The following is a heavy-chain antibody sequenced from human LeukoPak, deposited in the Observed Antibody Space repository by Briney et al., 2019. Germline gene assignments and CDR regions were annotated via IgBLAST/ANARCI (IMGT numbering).Heavy chain of an antibody. CDR2: IYSGGTT. Sequence: SGGSLRLSCAASGFTVSNNYMSWVRQAPGKGLEWVSIIYSGGTTYYADSVKGRFTISRDNSKNILYLQMNSLRAEDTAVYYCARASSSWTPFDYWGQGTLVTVSS. CDR1: GFTVSNNY. V-gene: IGHV3-53*01. CDR3: ARASSSWTPFDY. D-gene: IGHD6-13*01. J-gene: IGHJ4*02.